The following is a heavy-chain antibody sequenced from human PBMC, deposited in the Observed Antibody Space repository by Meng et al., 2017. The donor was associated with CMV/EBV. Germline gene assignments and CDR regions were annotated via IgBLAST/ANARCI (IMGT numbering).Heavy chain of an antibody. CDR3: ARGAAARPIDY. CDR1: GFTFSSYS. V-gene: IGHV3-21*01. CDR2: ISSSSSYI. Sequence: GGSLRLSCAASGFTFSSYSMSWVRQAPGKGLEWVSSISSSSSYIYYADSEKGRFTISRDNAKNSLYLQMNSLRAEDTAVYYCARGAAARPIDYWGQGTLVTVSS. D-gene: IGHD6-6*01. J-gene: IGHJ4*02.